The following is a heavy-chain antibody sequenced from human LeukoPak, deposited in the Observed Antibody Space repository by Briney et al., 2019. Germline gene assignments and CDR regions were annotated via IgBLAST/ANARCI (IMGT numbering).Heavy chain of an antibody. V-gene: IGHV4-39*07. CDR2: IYYSAST. D-gene: IGHD3-10*01. CDR3: AKPSNYYGSATDAFDF. Sequence: SETLSLTCTVSGGSISSSSYYWGWIRQPPGKGLEWIGSIYYSASTYYNPSLKSPVTISVDTSNNHFSLKLNSVTAADTAVYYCAKPSNYYGSATDAFDFWGQGTMVTVSS. CDR1: GGSISSSSYY. J-gene: IGHJ3*01.